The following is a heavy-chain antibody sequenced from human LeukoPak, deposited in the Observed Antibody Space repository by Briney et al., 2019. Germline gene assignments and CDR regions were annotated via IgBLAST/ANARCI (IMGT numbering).Heavy chain of an antibody. CDR1: GGSISSYY. CDR3: VRRLEV. Sequence: SETLSLTRTVSGGSISSYYWSWIRQPPGKGLEWIGYIYYSGSTNYNPSLKSRVTISVDTSKNQFSLKLSSVTAADTAVYYCVRRLEVWGQGTMVTVSS. V-gene: IGHV4-59*12. J-gene: IGHJ3*01. CDR2: IYYSGST.